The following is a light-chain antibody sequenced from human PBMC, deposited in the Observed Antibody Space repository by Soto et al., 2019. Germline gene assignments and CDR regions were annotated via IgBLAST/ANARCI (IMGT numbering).Light chain of an antibody. V-gene: IGLV2-14*01. CDR2: DVT. Sequence: QSALTQPASVSGSPGQSITISCAGTTSDIGGYDYVSWYQHHPGKAPKLIIYDVTRRPSGVSPRFSGSKSGNTASLTISGLHPEDAADYYCRLFSVDSPLFGNGTQVTVL. CDR3: RLFSVDSPL. J-gene: IGLJ1*01. CDR1: TSDIGGYDY.